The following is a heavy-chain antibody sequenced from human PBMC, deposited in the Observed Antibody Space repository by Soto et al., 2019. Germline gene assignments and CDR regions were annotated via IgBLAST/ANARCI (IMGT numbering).Heavy chain of an antibody. CDR2: LYYSGST. J-gene: IGHJ4*02. CDR1: GGSISTFY. Sequence: PSETLSLTCTVSGGSISTFYWSWIRQPPGKGLELIGYLYYSGSTYYNPSLKSRVTISVDTSKNHFSLKLSSVTAADTAVYYCARGRTDYDYVWRSYRLWPLDYWGQGTLVTVSS. CDR3: ARGRTDYDYVWRSYRLWPLDY. V-gene: IGHV4-59*01. D-gene: IGHD3-16*02.